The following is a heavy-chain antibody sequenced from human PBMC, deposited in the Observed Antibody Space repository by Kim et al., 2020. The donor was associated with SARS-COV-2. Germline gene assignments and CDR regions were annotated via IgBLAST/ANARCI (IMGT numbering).Heavy chain of an antibody. J-gene: IGHJ6*02. V-gene: IGHV3-21*01. CDR1: GFTFSTFS. CDR3: ARTIFGSDDYYYGMDV. CDR2: ISSTGRHT. Sequence: GGCLRLSCAASGFTFSTFSMNWVRQAPGKGLEWVSSISSTGRHTYYADSMKGRFTISRDNAKNSLYLQMNSLRDEDTAVYYCARTIFGSDDYYYGMDVWGQGTTVTVSS. D-gene: IGHD3-3*01.